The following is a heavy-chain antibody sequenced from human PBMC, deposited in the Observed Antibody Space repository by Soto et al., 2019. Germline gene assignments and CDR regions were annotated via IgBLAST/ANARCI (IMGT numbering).Heavy chain of an antibody. V-gene: IGHV3-48*03. Sequence: PVGSLRLSCAASGFTFSSYEMNWVRQAPGKGLEWVSYISSSDSTIYYADSVKGRFTISRDNAKNSLYLQMNSLRAEDTAVYYCARDSYYYGMDVWGQGTTVTVSS. CDR3: ARDSYYYGMDV. CDR1: GFTFSSYE. J-gene: IGHJ6*02. CDR2: ISSSDSTI.